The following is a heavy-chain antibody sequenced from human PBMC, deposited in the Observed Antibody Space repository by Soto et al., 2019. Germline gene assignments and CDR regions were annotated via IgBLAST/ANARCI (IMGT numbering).Heavy chain of an antibody. J-gene: IGHJ6*02. CDR2: ISGSGGNT. CDR1: GFTFSSYV. V-gene: IGHV3-23*01. Sequence: EVQLLESGGGLVQPGGSLRLSCAASGFTFSSYVMSWVRQAPGKGLEWVSAISGSGGNTYYADSVKGRFTISRDNSKNTLYLQMNSLRAEDTAVYYCAKSKLGDFWPVGGDVWGQGTTVTVSS. CDR3: AKSKLGDFWPVGGDV. D-gene: IGHD3-3*01.